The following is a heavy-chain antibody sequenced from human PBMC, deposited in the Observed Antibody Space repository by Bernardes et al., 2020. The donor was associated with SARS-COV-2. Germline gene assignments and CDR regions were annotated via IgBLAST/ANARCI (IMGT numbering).Heavy chain of an antibody. V-gene: IGHV5-51*01. CDR2: IFPRDSDT. Sequence: GESLKISCKGSGYNFANYWIGWVRQMPGKGLDWMGIIFPRDSDTRYSPSFQGQVTISADKSISTAYLQWSSLKASDTAVYYCTRLPKEGMDCIGGVCRDYWGQGTLVTVSS. J-gene: IGHJ4*02. CDR3: TRLPKEGMDCIGGVCRDY. CDR1: GYNFANYW. D-gene: IGHD2-8*02.